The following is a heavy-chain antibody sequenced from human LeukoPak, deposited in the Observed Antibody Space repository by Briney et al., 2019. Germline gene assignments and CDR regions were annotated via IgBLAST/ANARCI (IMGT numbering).Heavy chain of an antibody. V-gene: IGHV4-59*01. Sequence: PSEILSLTCTVCGDSISRYYWSWIRQPPGKGLEWIGYIYDSGSTNYNPSLKSRVTISLDTSKNQFSLKLRSVTAADTALYYCARGDPVATTGTKGGWFDPWGQGTLVTVSS. CDR3: ARGDPVATTGTKGGWFDP. D-gene: IGHD1-1*01. CDR1: GDSISRYY. CDR2: IYDSGST. J-gene: IGHJ5*02.